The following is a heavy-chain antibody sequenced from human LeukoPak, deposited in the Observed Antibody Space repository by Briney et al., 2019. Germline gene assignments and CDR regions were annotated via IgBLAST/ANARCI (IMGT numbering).Heavy chain of an antibody. Sequence: ASVKVSCKASGYTFTGYYMHWVRQAPGQGLEWMGWINPNSGGTNYAQKFQGRVTMTRDTSISTAYMELSRLRSDDTAVYYCARDSTVKWLRFGGIGYYWGQGTLVTVSS. V-gene: IGHV1-2*02. CDR3: ARDSTVKWLRFGGIGYY. D-gene: IGHD5-12*01. CDR1: GYTFTGYY. CDR2: INPNSGGT. J-gene: IGHJ4*02.